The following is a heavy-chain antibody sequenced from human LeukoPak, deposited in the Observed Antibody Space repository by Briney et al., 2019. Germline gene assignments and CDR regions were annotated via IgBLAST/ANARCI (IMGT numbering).Heavy chain of an antibody. CDR3: ARDVVAAPGTWDY. V-gene: IGHV4-38-2*02. J-gene: IGHJ4*02. D-gene: IGHD6-13*01. Sequence: PSETLSLTCTVSGYSISSGYDWGWMRQAPGKGLEWLGSIYTSGSTNYNPSLKSRVTMSVDTSKNQFSLKLSSVTAADTAVYYCARDVVAAPGTWDYWGQGTLVTVSS. CDR2: IYTSGST. CDR1: GYSISSGYD.